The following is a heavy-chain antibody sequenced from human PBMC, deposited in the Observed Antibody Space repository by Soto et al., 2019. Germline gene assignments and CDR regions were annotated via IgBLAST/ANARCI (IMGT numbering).Heavy chain of an antibody. CDR2: IYAGDSET. J-gene: IGHJ4*02. Sequence: GESLKISCKGSGYNFTTFWIGWVRQMPDNGLEWMGIIYAGDSETKYSPDFEGQVTISADRSTNTAYLQWRSLRASDTAMYYCARLGFPGAIYFDSWGLGTLVTVSS. CDR3: ARLGFPGAIYFDS. V-gene: IGHV5-51*01. CDR1: GYNFTTFW.